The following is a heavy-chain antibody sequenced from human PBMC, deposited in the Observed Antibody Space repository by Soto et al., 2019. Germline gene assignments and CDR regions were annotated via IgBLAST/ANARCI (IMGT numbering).Heavy chain of an antibody. Sequence: QVQLVQSRAEVKNPGASVKVSCKASGYSFTRYGIAWARQAPGQGLEWMGWINTYNGNTNYAQNLQGRVTLTTDTAPSTAYMELTSLRSNDTAIYYCAMVDVYVTPSPQDVWGQGTTVSVSS. CDR1: GYSFTRYG. D-gene: IGHD3-16*01. V-gene: IGHV1-18*01. CDR2: INTYNGNT. J-gene: IGHJ6*02. CDR3: AMVDVYVTPSPQDV.